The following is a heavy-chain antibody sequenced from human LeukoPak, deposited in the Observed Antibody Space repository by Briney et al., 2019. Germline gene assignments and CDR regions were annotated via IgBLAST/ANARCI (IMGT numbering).Heavy chain of an antibody. CDR2: IGTDGSST. V-gene: IGHV3-74*01. J-gene: IGHJ5*02. CDR1: GFTFNIYW. D-gene: IGHD3-10*01. CDR3: ARKKARRGNYYGSGSYYWFDP. Sequence: GGSLRLSCAASGFTFNIYWMHWVRQAPGNGLVWVSRIGTDGSSTAYADSVKGRFTVSRDNAKNTLFLQMNSLRAEDTAVYYCARKKARRGNYYGSGSYYWFDPWGQGTLVTVSS.